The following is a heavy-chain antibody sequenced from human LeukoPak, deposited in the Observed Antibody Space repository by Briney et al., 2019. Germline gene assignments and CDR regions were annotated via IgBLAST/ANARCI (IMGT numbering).Heavy chain of an antibody. J-gene: IGHJ3*02. CDR2: IYHSGST. Sequence: SGTLSLTCAVSGGSISSSNWWSWVRQPPGKGLEWIGEIYHSGSTNYNPSLKSRVTISVDKSKNQFSLKLSSETAADTAVYYCARTDDYGDSRGAFDIWGQGTMVTVSS. CDR3: ARTDDYGDSRGAFDI. CDR1: GGSISSSNW. D-gene: IGHD4-17*01. V-gene: IGHV4-4*02.